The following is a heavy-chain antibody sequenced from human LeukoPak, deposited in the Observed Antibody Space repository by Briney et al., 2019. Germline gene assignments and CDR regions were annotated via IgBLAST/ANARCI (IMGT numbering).Heavy chain of an antibody. Sequence: SGGSLRLSCTASGFTFNNYNMNWVRQAPGKGLEWVSYITSTSSTIYYADSVKGRFTISRDNARNSLYLQMNSLRAEDTAVYYCARAAHYYDSGGFLPEAFDVWGQGTMVTVSS. CDR1: GFTFNNYN. CDR3: ARAAHYYDSGGFLPEAFDV. CDR2: ITSTSSTI. V-gene: IGHV3-48*04. D-gene: IGHD3-22*01. J-gene: IGHJ3*01.